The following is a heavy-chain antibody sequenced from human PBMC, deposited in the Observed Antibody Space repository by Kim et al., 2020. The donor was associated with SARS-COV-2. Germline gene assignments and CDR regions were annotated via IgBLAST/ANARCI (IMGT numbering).Heavy chain of an antibody. CDR2: IYYSGST. Sequence: SETLSLTCTVSGGSISSSSYYWGWIRQPPGKGLEWIGSIYYSGSTYYNPSLKSRVTISVDTSKNQFSLKLSSVTAADTAVYYCADSSGFQNFGWGYWGQGTLVTVSS. V-gene: IGHV4-39*01. J-gene: IGHJ4*02. CDR1: GGSISSSSYY. D-gene: IGHD6-19*01. CDR3: ADSSGFQNFGWGY.